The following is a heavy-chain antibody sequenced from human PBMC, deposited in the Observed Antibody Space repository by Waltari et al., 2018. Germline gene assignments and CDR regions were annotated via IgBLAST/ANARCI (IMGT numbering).Heavy chain of an antibody. D-gene: IGHD3-22*01. Sequence: QVQLQESAPGLVKPSETLSLTCAAPGYSISSGYYWGWIRQPPGRGLEWIGSIYHSGSTYYNPALKSRVTISVDTSKNQFSLKLGSVTAADTAVYYCARTRVTHYDSSGYYDPDYWGQGTLVTVSS. CDR1: GYSISSGYY. CDR2: IYHSGST. CDR3: ARTRVTHYDSSGYYDPDY. V-gene: IGHV4-38-2*01. J-gene: IGHJ4*02.